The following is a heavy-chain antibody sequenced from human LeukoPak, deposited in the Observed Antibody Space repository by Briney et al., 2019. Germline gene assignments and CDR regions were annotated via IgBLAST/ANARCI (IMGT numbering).Heavy chain of an antibody. CDR2: ISYDGSNK. D-gene: IGHD3-9*01. J-gene: IGHJ4*02. CDR1: GFTFSSYA. V-gene: IGHV3-30*04. Sequence: GGSLRLSCAASGFTFSSYAMHWVRQAPGKGLEWVAVISYDGSNKYYADSVKGRFTISRDNSKNTLYLQMNSLRAEDTAVYYCAKDLSPGITIFSHYFDYWGQGTLVTVSS. CDR3: AKDLSPGITIFSHYFDY.